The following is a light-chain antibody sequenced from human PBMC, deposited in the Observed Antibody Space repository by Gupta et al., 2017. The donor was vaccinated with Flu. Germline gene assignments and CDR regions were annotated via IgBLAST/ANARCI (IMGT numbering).Light chain of an antibody. CDR2: LGS. Sequence: VTPGEPASISCRSSQSLLKSSGYNYLDWYVQKPGQPPQLLIYLGSTRASGVPDRISGSGSGTDFTLKIHKVEAEDVGVYFCRQALQTPITFGGGTKVEIK. CDR1: QSLLKSSGYNY. CDR3: RQALQTPIT. V-gene: IGKV2-28*01. J-gene: IGKJ4*01.